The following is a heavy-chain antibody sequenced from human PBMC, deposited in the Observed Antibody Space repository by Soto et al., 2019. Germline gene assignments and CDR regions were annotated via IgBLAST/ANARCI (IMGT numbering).Heavy chain of an antibody. D-gene: IGHD3-16*02. CDR2: INVARGTS. CDR1: GDTFSNYA. V-gene: IGHV1-3*01. CDR3: ARSPPPLAWYDX. Sequence: GASVKVSCKGSGDTFSNYAMHWVRQAPGQRLEWLGWINVARGTSRYSQKFQDRVTITWDTSATTSYMELSDLRSEDTALYYCARSPPPLAWYDXWGQGTPVTVSS. J-gene: IGHJ5*02.